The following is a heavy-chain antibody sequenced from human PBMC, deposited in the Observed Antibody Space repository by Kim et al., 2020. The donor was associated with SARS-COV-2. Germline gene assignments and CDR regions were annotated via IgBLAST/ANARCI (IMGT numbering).Heavy chain of an antibody. D-gene: IGHD3-3*01. J-gene: IGHJ3*02. CDR1: GASISSDNW. V-gene: IGHV4-4*02. CDR3: AKMVFGLNVFEI. CDR2: VYHTGST. Sequence: SETLSLTCTVSGASISSDNWWTWVRPSPGKGLGWIGEVYHTGSTKYNPSHKSRVTISVDNSKNHFSLDLMSLTAADTAVYYCAKMVFGLNVFEIWGQGTMITVSS.